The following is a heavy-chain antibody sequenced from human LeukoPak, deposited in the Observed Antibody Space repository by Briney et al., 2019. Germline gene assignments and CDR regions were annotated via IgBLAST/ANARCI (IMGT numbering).Heavy chain of an antibody. CDR1: VFTSSSHW. CDR3: ARDSHYDRSGHGYYFDF. J-gene: IGHJ4*02. CDR2: IKEDGTEK. Sequence: GGSLRLSCAASVFTSSSHWMSWVRQVPGKGLEWVANIKEDGTEKYYVDSVKGRFTISRDNAKNSLYLQMNSLRAEDTAVYYCARDSHYDRSGHGYYFDFWGQGTLVTVSS. D-gene: IGHD3-22*01. V-gene: IGHV3-7*01.